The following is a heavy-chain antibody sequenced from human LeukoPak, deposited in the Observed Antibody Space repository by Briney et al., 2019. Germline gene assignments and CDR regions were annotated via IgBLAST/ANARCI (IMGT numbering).Heavy chain of an antibody. V-gene: IGHV3-30*03. CDR1: GFTSSGSV. CDR2: ISFVGINK. CDR3: SSSPSGRSRISRFDY. Sequence: GGSLRLSCAPSGFTSSGSVTHWVRHAPGKGLEWVAVISFVGINKYYADSVNGRFTTSRDNSKNTLSMQMTTLETQDTPVYYCSSSPSGRSRISRFDYWGQGILVTVSS. J-gene: IGHJ4*02. D-gene: IGHD1-26*01.